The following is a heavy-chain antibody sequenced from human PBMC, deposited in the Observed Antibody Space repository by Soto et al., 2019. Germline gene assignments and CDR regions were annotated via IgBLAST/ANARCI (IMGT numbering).Heavy chain of an antibody. CDR1: GFTFSSYA. D-gene: IGHD2-8*02. V-gene: IGHV3-23*01. Sequence: GGSLRLSCAASGFTFSSYAMGWVRQGPGKGLEWVAVVSIGGSTHYADSVRGRFTISRDNSKNTLSLQMNSLTAEDAAVYFCAKRRGTGGHFDYWGQGALVTVSS. J-gene: IGHJ4*02. CDR2: VSIGGST. CDR3: AKRRGTGGHFDY.